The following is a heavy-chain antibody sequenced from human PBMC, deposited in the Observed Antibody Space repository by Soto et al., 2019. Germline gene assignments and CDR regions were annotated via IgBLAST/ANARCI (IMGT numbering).Heavy chain of an antibody. CDR3: ARGVRYYYGSGSPYYYYYYMDV. J-gene: IGHJ6*03. D-gene: IGHD3-10*01. Sequence: SETLSLTCGVYGGSFSGYCWNWIRQPPGKGLEWIGEINDSGSTNNNPSLKSRVTISVDTSKNQFSLKLSSVTAADTAVYYCARGVRYYYGSGSPYYYYYYMDVWVKGTTVTVSS. CDR2: INDSGST. CDR1: GGSFSGYC. V-gene: IGHV4-34*01.